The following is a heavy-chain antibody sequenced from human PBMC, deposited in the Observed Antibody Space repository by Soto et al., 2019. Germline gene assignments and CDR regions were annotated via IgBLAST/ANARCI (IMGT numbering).Heavy chain of an antibody. V-gene: IGHV3-30-3*01. J-gene: IGHJ4*02. Sequence: PGGSLRLSCAASGFTFSSYAMHWVRQAPGKGLEWVAVISYDGSNKYYADSVKGRFTISRDNSKNTLYLQMNSLRAEDTAVYYCARAALVGATYDYFDYWGQGTLVTVSS. CDR2: ISYDGSNK. CDR3: ARAALVGATYDYFDY. D-gene: IGHD1-26*01. CDR1: GFTFSSYA.